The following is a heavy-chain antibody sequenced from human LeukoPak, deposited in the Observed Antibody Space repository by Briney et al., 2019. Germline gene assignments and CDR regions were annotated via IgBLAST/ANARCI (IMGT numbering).Heavy chain of an antibody. J-gene: IGHJ6*03. V-gene: IGHV3-23*01. CDR1: GFTFSSYA. D-gene: IGHD2-2*01. CDR3: AKYQCTSCPYYYYYYYYMDV. CDR2: ISGSGGST. Sequence: PGGSLRLSCAASGFTFSSYAMSWVRQAPGKGLEWVSAISGSGGSTYYADSVKGRFTISRDNSKNTLYLRMNSLRAEDTAVYYCAKYQCTSCPYYYYYYYYMDVWGKGTTVTVSS.